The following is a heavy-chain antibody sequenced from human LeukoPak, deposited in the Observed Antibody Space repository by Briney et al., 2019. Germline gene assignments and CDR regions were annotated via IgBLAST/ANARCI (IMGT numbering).Heavy chain of an antibody. D-gene: IGHD3-16*01. CDR1: GFTFSSYS. J-gene: IGHJ4*02. Sequence: PGGSLRLSCAASGFTFSSYSMNWVRQAPGKGLEWVSSISRSSSYIYYADSVKGRFTISRDNAKNSLYLQMNSLRADDTALYYCATGGEYRREEALDYWGQGTLVTVSS. CDR3: ATGGEYRREEALDY. V-gene: IGHV3-21*04. CDR2: ISRSSSYI.